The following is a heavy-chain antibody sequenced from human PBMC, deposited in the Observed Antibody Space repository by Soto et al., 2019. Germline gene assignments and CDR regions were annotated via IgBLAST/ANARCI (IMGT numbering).Heavy chain of an antibody. J-gene: IGHJ6*02. CDR3: ARDFTRSASYYSGMDV. Sequence: PSETLSLTCTVSGGSISSGGYYWSWIRQHPGKGLEWIGYIYYSGSTYYNPSLKSRVTISVDTSKNQFSLKLSSVTAADTAVYYCARDFTRSASYYSGMDVWGQGTTVTVS. V-gene: IGHV4-31*03. CDR2: IYYSGST. D-gene: IGHD3-10*01. CDR1: GGSISSGGYY.